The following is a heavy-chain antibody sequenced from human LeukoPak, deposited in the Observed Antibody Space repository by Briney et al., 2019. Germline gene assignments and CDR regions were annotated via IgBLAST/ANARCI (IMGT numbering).Heavy chain of an antibody. J-gene: IGHJ2*01. D-gene: IGHD3-16*01. CDR3: AGGGGGRLWYFDL. CDR2: IFQVGFT. CDR1: GGSIGNINW. Sequence: SETLSLTCAVSGGSIGNINWWSWVRQPPGKGLEWIGEIFQVGFTNYNPALRSRVTIAVDKSESQITLKMSSVTAADAAVYYCAGGGGGRLWYFDLWGRGTLVTVSS. V-gene: IGHV4-4*02.